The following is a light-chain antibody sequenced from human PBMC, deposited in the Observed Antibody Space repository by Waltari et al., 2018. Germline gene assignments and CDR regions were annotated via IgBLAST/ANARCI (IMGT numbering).Light chain of an antibody. V-gene: IGLV3-25*03. CDR3: QSGDSSGTYEV. J-gene: IGLJ2*01. Sequence: SSELTQPPSVSVSPGQPARITCSGDALTKKYVYWYQQKAGQAPVLVIHKDTEKPSRIPARFSGSTSGTTVTLIISGVQAEDEADYYCQSGDSSGTYEVFGGGTKLTVL. CDR2: KDT. CDR1: ALTKKY.